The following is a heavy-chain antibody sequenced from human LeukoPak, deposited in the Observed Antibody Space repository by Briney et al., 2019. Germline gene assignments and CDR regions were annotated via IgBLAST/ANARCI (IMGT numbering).Heavy chain of an antibody. Sequence: SETLSLTCTVSGGSLSSSSYYWGWIRQPPGKGLEWIGSIYYSGSTYYNPSLKSRVTISVDTSKNQFSLKLSSVTAADTAVYYCARASRGGDFDYWGQGTLVTVSS. J-gene: IGHJ4*02. V-gene: IGHV4-39*07. CDR3: ARASRGGDFDY. CDR2: IYYSGST. CDR1: GGSLSSSSYY. D-gene: IGHD5-24*01.